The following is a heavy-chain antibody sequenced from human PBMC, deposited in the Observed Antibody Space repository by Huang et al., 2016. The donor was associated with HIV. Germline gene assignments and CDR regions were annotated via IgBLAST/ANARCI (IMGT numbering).Heavy chain of an antibody. Sequence: QVHLVQSGAEVKKPGASVKVSCKASGYTFTNYDINWVRQAPGRGLEWMGWKNPNTGNTGFAPSFQCRVTMTRKTAITTAYMELTSLTSEDTAVYYCARSAYGDLDYWGLGTLVIVSS. CDR2: KNPNTGNT. J-gene: IGHJ4*02. V-gene: IGHV1-8*02. CDR3: ARSAYGDLDY. D-gene: IGHD4-17*01. CDR1: GYTFTNYD.